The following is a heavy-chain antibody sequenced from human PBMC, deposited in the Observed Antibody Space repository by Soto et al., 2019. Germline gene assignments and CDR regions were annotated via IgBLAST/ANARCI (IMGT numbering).Heavy chain of an antibody. J-gene: IGHJ4*02. D-gene: IGHD2-8*01. CDR3: ARRGYCTNGVCSDYFDY. CDR2: IYYSGST. V-gene: IGHV4-31*03. CDR1: GGSISSGGYY. Sequence: PSETLSLTCTVSGGSISSGGYYWSWIRQHPGKGLEWIGYIYYSGSTYYNPSLKSRVTISVDTSKNQFSLKLSSVTAADTAVYYCARRGYCTNGVCSDYFDYWGQGTLVTVSS.